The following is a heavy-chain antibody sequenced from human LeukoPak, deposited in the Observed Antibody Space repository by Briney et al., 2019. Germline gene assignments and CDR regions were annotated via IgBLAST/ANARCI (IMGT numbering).Heavy chain of an antibody. Sequence: GGSLRLSCAASGFTFSSYSMNWVRQAPGKGLEWVSSVSSSSSYIYYADSVKGRFTISRDNSKNTLYLQMNSLRAEDTAVYYCAKDRGVTDYFDYWGQGTLVTVSS. J-gene: IGHJ4*02. V-gene: IGHV3-21*04. CDR1: GFTFSSYS. D-gene: IGHD2-21*02. CDR3: AKDRGVTDYFDY. CDR2: VSSSSSYI.